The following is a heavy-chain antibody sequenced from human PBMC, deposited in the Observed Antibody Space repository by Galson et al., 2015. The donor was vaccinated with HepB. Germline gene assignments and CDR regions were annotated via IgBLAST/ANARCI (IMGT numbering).Heavy chain of an antibody. J-gene: IGHJ6*02. Sequence: SLRLSCAASGYTFRSYNMNWVRQAPGKGPEWVSYITSSSTIIYYADSVKGRFTISRYNGKNSLYLQMNSLRDEDTAVYYCAREAVTTYGLDVWGQGTTVTVSS. CDR1: GYTFRSYN. CDR3: AREAVTTYGLDV. D-gene: IGHD1-14*01. CDR2: ITSSSTII. V-gene: IGHV3-48*02.